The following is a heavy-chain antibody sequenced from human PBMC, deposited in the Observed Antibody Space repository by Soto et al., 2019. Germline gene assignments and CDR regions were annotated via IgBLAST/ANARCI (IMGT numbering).Heavy chain of an antibody. J-gene: IGHJ4*02. CDR1: VDTFTRHY. Sequence: SVKVHCNSSVDTFTRHYIHWVRQAPEQGPEWMGEIGPESGATRYAQKFQGRVTMTRDMSITTVYMELNSLSPDDTAVYYCGRGRSGQIVVFYWGQGTPVTGSS. CDR2: IGPESGAT. CDR3: GRGRSGQIVVFY. D-gene: IGHD5-12*01. V-gene: IGHV1-2*02.